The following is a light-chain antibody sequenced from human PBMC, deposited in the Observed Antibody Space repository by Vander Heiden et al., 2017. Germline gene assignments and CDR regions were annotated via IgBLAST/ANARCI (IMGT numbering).Light chain of an antibody. Sequence: DSQMTQSPSSLSASVGDRVTITCRASQDIRNDLGWYQHKPGTAPRRLIYGASRLQSGVPSRFSGSGSGTDFTLTISSLQPEDFATYFCLQHNTYPRTFGQGTKVEVK. CDR3: LQHNTYPRT. V-gene: IGKV1-17*01. CDR2: GAS. CDR1: QDIRND. J-gene: IGKJ1*01.